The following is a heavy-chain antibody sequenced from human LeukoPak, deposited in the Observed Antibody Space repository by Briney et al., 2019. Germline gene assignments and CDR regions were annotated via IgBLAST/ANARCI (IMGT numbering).Heavy chain of an antibody. D-gene: IGHD4-23*01. Sequence: GGSLRLSCAASGFAFSDFWMSWVRQAPGKGLEWVANIRHDGNAKNYVPSVRGRFTISRDNAKNSLYLQMNSLTVEDTAVYYCATSHDRAGNDWGQGTLVTVSS. CDR3: ATSHDRAGND. CDR1: GFAFSDFW. V-gene: IGHV3-7*01. J-gene: IGHJ4*02. CDR2: IRHDGNAK.